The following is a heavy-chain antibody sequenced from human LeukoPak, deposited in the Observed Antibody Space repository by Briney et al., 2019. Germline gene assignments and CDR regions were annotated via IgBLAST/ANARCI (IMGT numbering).Heavy chain of an antibody. J-gene: IGHJ3*02. CDR2: IYYSGST. Sequence: SETLSLTCAVYGGSFSGYYWGWIRQPPGKGLEWIGSIYYSGSTYYSPSLKSRVTISVDTSKNQFSLKLSSVTAADTAVYYCARGWELLVTDAFDIWGQGTMVTVSS. D-gene: IGHD1-26*01. V-gene: IGHV4-34*01. CDR1: GGSFSGYY. CDR3: ARGWELLVTDAFDI.